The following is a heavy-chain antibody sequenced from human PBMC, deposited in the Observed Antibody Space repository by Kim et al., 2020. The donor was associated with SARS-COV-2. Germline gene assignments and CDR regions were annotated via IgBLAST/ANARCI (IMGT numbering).Heavy chain of an antibody. Sequence: SETLSLTCAVYGGSFSGYYWSWIRQPPGKGLEWIGEINHSGSTNYNPSLKSRVTISVDTSKNQFSLKLSSVTAADTAVYYCAVIRGNGYYYYGMDVWGQG. CDR3: AVIRGNGYYYYGMDV. CDR2: INHSGST. CDR1: GGSFSGYY. V-gene: IGHV4-34*01. D-gene: IGHD3-10*01. J-gene: IGHJ6*02.